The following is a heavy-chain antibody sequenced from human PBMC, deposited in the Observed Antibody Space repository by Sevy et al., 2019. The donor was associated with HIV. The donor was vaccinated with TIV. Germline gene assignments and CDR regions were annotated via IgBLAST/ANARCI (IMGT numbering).Heavy chain of an antibody. J-gene: IGHJ3*02. CDR2: VYYTGGT. CDR3: ARRNDFDI. V-gene: IGHV4-59*08. CDR1: GGSINSDH. Sequence: SETLSLTCTVSGGSINSDHWNWIRQPPGKGLEWIGYVYYTGGTNYNPSLKNRVNISVDRTKNQFSLKLPSVTAADTAVYYCARRNDFDIWGQGTMVTVSS.